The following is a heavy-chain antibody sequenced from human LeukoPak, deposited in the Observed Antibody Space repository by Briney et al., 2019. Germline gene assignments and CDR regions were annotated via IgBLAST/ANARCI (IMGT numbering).Heavy chain of an antibody. CDR3: AGFSHKGV. J-gene: IGHJ6*02. V-gene: IGHV3-66*01. CDR1: GFTFSSYS. CDR2: IYSGGST. Sequence: QSGGSLRLSCAASGFTFSSYSMNWVRRAPGKGLEWVALIYSGGSTYYADFVKGRFTISRDNSKNTLYLQMSSLRAEDTAVYYCAGFSHKGVWGQGTTVTVSS.